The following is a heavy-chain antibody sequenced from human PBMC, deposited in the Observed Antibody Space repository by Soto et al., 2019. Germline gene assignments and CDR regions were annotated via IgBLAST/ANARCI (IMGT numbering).Heavy chain of an antibody. J-gene: IGHJ4*02. CDR1: GYSSTSLD. D-gene: IGHD1-26*01. CDR2: MQPSTGRT. CDR3: ARGVSAGVDY. V-gene: IGHV1-8*01. Sequence: ASVKVSCKASGYSSTSLDINWVRQTAGQGLEWMGWMQPSTGRTGYAQKFQGRVTMTRDTSINTAYMELTTLTSDDTAFYYCARGVSAGVDYWGQGTLVTVSS.